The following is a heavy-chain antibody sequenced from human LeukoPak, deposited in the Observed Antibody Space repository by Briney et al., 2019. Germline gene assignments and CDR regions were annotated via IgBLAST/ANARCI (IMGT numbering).Heavy chain of an antibody. Sequence: ASVKVSCKASGYTFTSYGISWVRQAPGQGLEWMGEIIPIFGTANYAQKFQGRVTITADESTSTAYMELSSLRSEDTAVYYCAVPDIVVVVAADYYYGMDVWGQGTTVTVSS. D-gene: IGHD2-15*01. CDR1: GYTFTSYG. J-gene: IGHJ6*02. CDR3: AVPDIVVVVAADYYYGMDV. CDR2: IIPIFGTA. V-gene: IGHV1-69*13.